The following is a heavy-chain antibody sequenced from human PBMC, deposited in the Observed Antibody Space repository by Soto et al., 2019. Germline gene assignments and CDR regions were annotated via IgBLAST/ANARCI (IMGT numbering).Heavy chain of an antibody. CDR2: ISYDGSNK. D-gene: IGHD3-16*02. J-gene: IGHJ3*02. V-gene: IGHV3-30*03. Sequence: GGSLRLSCSASVFTFSSYGMHWVRQAPGKGLEWVAVISYDGSNKYYADSVKGRFTISRDNSKNTLYLQMNSLRTEDTAVYYCTTAPGEEVIRAFEIWGQARMGTVS. CDR3: TTAPGEEVIRAFEI. CDR1: VFTFSSYG.